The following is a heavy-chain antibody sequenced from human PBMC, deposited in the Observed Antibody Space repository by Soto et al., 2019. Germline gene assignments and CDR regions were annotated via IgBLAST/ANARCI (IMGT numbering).Heavy chain of an antibody. V-gene: IGHV4-61*01. CDR2: IYNSGGT. Sequence: SETLSVTCTVSGASVYRGSAYWNWIRQPPGKGLEWIGYIYNSGGTTYNPSLESRVTISIDTSKNQFSLKLTSVTAADTAVYYCARELRGDLYLDYQGQGTLVPVSP. J-gene: IGHJ4*02. CDR3: ARELRGDLYLDY. CDR1: GASVYRGSAY. D-gene: IGHD3-10*01.